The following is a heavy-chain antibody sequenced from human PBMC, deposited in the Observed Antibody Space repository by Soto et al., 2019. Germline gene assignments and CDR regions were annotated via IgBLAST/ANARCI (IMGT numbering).Heavy chain of an antibody. V-gene: IGHV4-30-2*06. Sequence: QLRLQESGSGVVKTSESLSLTCTVFGASISYGGYSWSWIRQSPGRGLEWIGHITHLENTYFNPSFKSQVSMSIGRTKNHFSLKVTSMTAADKGRYFCVRGGGNDPFEYWGQGILVTVSS. CDR1: GASISYGGYS. CDR2: ITHLENT. CDR3: VRGGGNDPFEY. D-gene: IGHD5-12*01. J-gene: IGHJ4*02.